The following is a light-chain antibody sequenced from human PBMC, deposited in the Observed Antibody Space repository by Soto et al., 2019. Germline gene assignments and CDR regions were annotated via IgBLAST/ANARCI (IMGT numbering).Light chain of an antibody. CDR3: QQYYSSPFT. V-gene: IGKV4-1*01. CDR2: WAS. CDR1: RSILSSSNNKNF. J-gene: IGKJ3*01. Sequence: DIVMTQSPDSLSVSLGERATINCKSSRSILSSSNNKNFLAWYQQTPGQPPRLLIYWASTRQSRVPDRFSGSGSGTDFTLTISSLQAEDVAVYYCQQYYSSPFTFGPGTKVDIK.